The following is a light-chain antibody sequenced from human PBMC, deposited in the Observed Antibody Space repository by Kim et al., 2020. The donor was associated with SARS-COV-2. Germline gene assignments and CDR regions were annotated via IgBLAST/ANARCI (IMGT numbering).Light chain of an antibody. V-gene: IGLV3-21*04. CDR1: NIGSKS. Sequence: SYELTQPPSVSVAPGKTARITCGGNNIGSKSVHWYQQKPGPAPVLVIYYDSDRPSGIPERFSGSNSGNTATLTISRVEAGDEADYYCQVWDSSSDHSYWVFGGGTQLTVL. J-gene: IGLJ3*02. CDR3: QVWDSSSDHSYWV. CDR2: YDS.